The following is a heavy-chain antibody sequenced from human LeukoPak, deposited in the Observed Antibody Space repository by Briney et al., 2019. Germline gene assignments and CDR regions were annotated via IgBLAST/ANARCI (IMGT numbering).Heavy chain of an antibody. V-gene: IGHV5-51*01. D-gene: IGHD5-24*01. CDR1: GYRFTNYH. CDR2: IYPADSDT. CDR3: TRLISRGSDYNYVDD. Sequence: GESLKISCKGSGYRFTNYHIGWVRQMPGKGLEWLGIIYPADSDTRYRPTFRGQVTISVDKSINTAYLQWSSLKASDTAMYYCTRLISRGSDYNYVDDWGQGTLITVSS. J-gene: IGHJ4*02.